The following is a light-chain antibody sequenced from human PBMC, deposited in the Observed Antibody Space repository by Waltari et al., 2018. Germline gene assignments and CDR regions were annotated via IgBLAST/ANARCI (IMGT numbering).Light chain of an antibody. J-gene: IGKJ5*01. CDR2: AAS. V-gene: IGKV1-39*01. CDR1: QSISSY. Sequence: DIQMTQSPSSLSASVGASVTITCRASQSISSYLNWYQQKPGKAPKLLIYAASSLQSGVPSRFSGSGSGTDFTLTISSLQPEDFATYYCQQSYSTPRITFGQGTRLEIK. CDR3: QQSYSTPRIT.